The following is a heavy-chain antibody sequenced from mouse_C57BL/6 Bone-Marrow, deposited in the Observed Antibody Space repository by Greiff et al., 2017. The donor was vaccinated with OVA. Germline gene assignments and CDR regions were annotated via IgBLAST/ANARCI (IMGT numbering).Heavy chain of an antibody. Sequence: VQLQQSGAELARPGASVKLSCKASGYTLTSYGISWVKQRTGQGLEWIGEIYPRSGNTYYNEKFKGKATLTADKSSSTAYMELRSLTSEDSAVYFCSRTQYFDVWGTGTTVTVSS. CDR3: SRTQYFDV. J-gene: IGHJ1*03. CDR1: GYTLTSYG. V-gene: IGHV1-81*01. CDR2: IYPRSGNT.